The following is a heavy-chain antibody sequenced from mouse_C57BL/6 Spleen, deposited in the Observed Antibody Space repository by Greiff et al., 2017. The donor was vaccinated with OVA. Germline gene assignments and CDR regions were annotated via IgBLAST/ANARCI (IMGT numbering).Heavy chain of an antibody. J-gene: IGHJ4*01. CDR2: IDPEDGET. V-gene: IGHV14-2*01. CDR3: ARGPYSNTGAMDY. CDR1: GFNIKDYY. Sequence: VQLQQSGAELVKPGASVKLSCTASGFNIKDYYMHWVKQRTEQGLEWIGRIDPEDGETKYAPNFQGKATITADTSSNTAYLQLSSLTSEDTAVYYCARGPYSNTGAMDYWGQGTSVTVSS. D-gene: IGHD2-5*01.